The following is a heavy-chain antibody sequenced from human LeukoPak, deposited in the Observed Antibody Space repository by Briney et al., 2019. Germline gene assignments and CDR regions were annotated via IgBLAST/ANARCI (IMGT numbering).Heavy chain of an antibody. CDR3: RRGYGYYFDY. CDR2: TYYRSKWYN. V-gene: IGHV6-1*01. CDR1: GDSLSSNSAA. Sequence: QTLSLTCALSGDSLSSNSAAWNWIRQSPSRGLEWLGRTYYRSKWYNDYAVSVKSRLTINPGTSKNHFSLQLTSLTPEDTAVYSCRRGYGYYFDYWGQGNLGTVSS. D-gene: IGHD5-18*01. J-gene: IGHJ4*02.